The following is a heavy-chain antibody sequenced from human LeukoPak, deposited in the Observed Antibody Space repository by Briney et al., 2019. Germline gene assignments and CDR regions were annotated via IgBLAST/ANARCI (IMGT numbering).Heavy chain of an antibody. Sequence: SETLSLTCTVSGGSISSYYWSWIRQPAGKGLEWIGRIYTLGSTNYNPSLKSRVTMSLDTSKNQFSLKLTSVTAADTAVYYCARDRGGNIAAKFDPWGQGALVNVSS. V-gene: IGHV4-4*07. CDR1: GGSISSYY. CDR2: IYTLGST. J-gene: IGHJ5*02. CDR3: ARDRGGNIAAKFDP. D-gene: IGHD6-25*01.